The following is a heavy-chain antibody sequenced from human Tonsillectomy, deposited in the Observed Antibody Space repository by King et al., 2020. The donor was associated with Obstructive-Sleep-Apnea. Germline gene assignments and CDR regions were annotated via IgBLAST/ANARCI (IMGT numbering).Heavy chain of an antibody. J-gene: IGHJ4*02. D-gene: IGHD6-19*01. CDR1: GFTFDDYA. Sequence: VQLVESGGGLVQPGRSLRLSCAASGFTFDDYAMHWFRQAPGKGLEWVSGISWISGSIGYADSVKGRFTISRANAKNSLYLQMNSLRAEDTALYYCAKDISRYSSAYFDYWGQGTLVTVSS. V-gene: IGHV3-9*01. CDR3: AKDISRYSSAYFDY. CDR2: ISWISGSI.